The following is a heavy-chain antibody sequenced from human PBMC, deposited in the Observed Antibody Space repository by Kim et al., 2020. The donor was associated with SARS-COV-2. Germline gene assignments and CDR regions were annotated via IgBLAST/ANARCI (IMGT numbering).Heavy chain of an antibody. Sequence: SETLSLTCTVSGGSISSYYWSWIRQPPGKGLEWIGYIYYSGSTNYNPSLKSRVTISVDTSKNQFSLKLSSVTAADTAVYYCARDLRDSSSWYTLMDVWG. CDR3: ARDLRDSSSWYTLMDV. D-gene: IGHD6-13*01. V-gene: IGHV4-59*01. CDR1: GGSISSYY. CDR2: IYYSGST. J-gene: IGHJ6*02.